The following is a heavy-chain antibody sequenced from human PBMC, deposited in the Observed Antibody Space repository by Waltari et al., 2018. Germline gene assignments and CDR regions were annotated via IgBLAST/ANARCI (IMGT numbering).Heavy chain of an antibody. CDR1: GGSISSYY. CDR2: INYSGST. J-gene: IGHJ4*02. D-gene: IGHD6-13*01. Sequence: QVQLQESGSGLVKPSETLSLTCTVSGGSISSYYWSWIRQPPGKGLEWIGCINYSGSTNYNPSLKGRVTISVDTSKDQCSLKLSSVTAADTAVYYCARLYSNSWPFPLNWGQGTLVTVSS. V-gene: IGHV4-59*01. CDR3: ARLYSNSWPFPLN.